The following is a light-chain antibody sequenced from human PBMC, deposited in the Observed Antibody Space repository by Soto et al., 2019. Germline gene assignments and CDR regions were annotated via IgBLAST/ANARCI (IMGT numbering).Light chain of an antibody. Sequence: AIRMTQSPSSLSASTGDRVTITCRARQGISSYLAWYQQKPGKAPKLLIYAASTLQRGVPSRFSGSGSGTDFTLTISCLQSEDFATYYCQQYYSYPRITFGQGTRLEIK. CDR3: QQYYSYPRIT. CDR2: AAS. V-gene: IGKV1-8*01. J-gene: IGKJ5*01. CDR1: QGISSY.